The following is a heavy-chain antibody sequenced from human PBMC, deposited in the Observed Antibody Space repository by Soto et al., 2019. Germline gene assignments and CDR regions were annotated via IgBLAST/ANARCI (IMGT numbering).Heavy chain of an antibody. CDR3: ARDGGLRAHDAFDI. J-gene: IGHJ3*02. CDR2: IYHSGSN. D-gene: IGHD4-17*01. Sequence: QLQLQESGSGLVKPSQTLSLTCAVSGGSISSGGYSWSWIRQPPGKGLEWIGYIYHSGSNYYNPSLMSRVTISVDRSKNQFSLKLSAVTAADTAVDYCARDGGLRAHDAFDIWGQVTMVTVSS. CDR1: GGSISSGGYS. V-gene: IGHV4-30-2*01.